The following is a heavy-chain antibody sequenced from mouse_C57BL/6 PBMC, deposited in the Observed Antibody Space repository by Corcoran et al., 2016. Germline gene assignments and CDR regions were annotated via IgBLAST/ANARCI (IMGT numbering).Heavy chain of an antibody. Sequence: QIQLVQSGPELKKTGETVKISCKASGYTFTTYGMSWVKQAPGKGLKWMGWINTYSGVPTYADDFKGRFAFSLETSASTAYLQINNLKNEDTATYFCAREDDGYYTFDYWGQGTTLTVSS. CDR1: GYTFTTYG. J-gene: IGHJ2*01. D-gene: IGHD2-3*01. CDR3: AREDDGYYTFDY. CDR2: INTYSGVP. V-gene: IGHV9-3*01.